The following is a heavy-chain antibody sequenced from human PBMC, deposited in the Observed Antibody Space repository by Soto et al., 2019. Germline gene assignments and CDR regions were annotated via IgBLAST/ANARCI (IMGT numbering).Heavy chain of an antibody. J-gene: IGHJ5*02. V-gene: IGHV4-30-4*01. Sequence: SETLSLTCTVSGGSISSGDYYWSRIRQPPGKGLEWIGYIYYSGSTYYNPSLKSRVTISVDTSKNQFSLKLSSVTAADTAVYYCAREGRYCSSTSCYTANWFDPWGQGTLVTVSS. CDR2: IYYSGST. CDR3: AREGRYCSSTSCYTANWFDP. D-gene: IGHD2-2*02. CDR1: GGSISSGDYY.